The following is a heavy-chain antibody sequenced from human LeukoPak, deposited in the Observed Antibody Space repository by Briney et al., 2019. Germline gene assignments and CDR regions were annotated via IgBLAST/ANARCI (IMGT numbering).Heavy chain of an antibody. D-gene: IGHD2-2*01. CDR2: ISTTSNYI. CDR3: ARAGVCTTTSCDGGIDY. CDR1: GFTFSSYN. Sequence: KPGGSLRLSCAASGFTFSSYNMKWVRQAPGKGLEWVPFISTTSNYIYYADSVKGRFTISRDNAKNSLYLQMNSLRGEDAALYYCARAGVCTTTSCDGGIDYWGQGTLVTVSS. J-gene: IGHJ4*02. V-gene: IGHV3-21*06.